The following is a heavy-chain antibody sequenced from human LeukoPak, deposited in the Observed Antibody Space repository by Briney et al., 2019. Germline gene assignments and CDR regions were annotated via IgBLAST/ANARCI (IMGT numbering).Heavy chain of an antibody. CDR1: GFTFSSYG. D-gene: IGHD4-17*01. Sequence: GRSLRLSCAASGFTFSSYGMHWVRQAPGRGLEWVATYDRSNKYYADSVKGRFTISRDNSKNTLYLQMNSLRAEDTAVYYCAKDPRSDGASFYYFDYWGQGTLVTVSS. CDR3: AKDPRSDGASFYYFDY. J-gene: IGHJ4*02. CDR2: YDRSNK. V-gene: IGHV3-30*18.